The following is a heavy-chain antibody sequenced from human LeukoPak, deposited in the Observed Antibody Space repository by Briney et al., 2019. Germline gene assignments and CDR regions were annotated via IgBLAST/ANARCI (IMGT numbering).Heavy chain of an antibody. J-gene: IGHJ5*02. CDR1: GFTFSSYR. CDR3: AKGGHFSWFDP. V-gene: IGHV3-23*01. Sequence: PGGSLRLSCAASGFTFSSYRMKWVRQAPGKGLEWVSTISGFGESTFYADSVKGRFTISRDNSKDTLYLQMNTLRADDTAVYYCAKGGHFSWFDPWGQGTLVTVSS. D-gene: IGHD1-26*01. CDR2: ISGFGEST.